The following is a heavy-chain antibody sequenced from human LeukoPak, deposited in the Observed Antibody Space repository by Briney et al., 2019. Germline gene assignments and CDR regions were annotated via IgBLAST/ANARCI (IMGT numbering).Heavy chain of an antibody. V-gene: IGHV3-48*03. Sequence: PGGSLRLSCAASGFTFSSYEMNWVRQAPGKGLEWVSYISSSGSTIYYADSVKGRFTISRDNAKNSLYLRMNSLRAEDTAVYYCAGVGGSGAGYYYYYMDVWGKGTTVTVSS. CDR1: GFTFSSYE. CDR3: AGVGGSGAGYYYYYMDV. J-gene: IGHJ6*03. CDR2: ISSSGSTI. D-gene: IGHD6-19*01.